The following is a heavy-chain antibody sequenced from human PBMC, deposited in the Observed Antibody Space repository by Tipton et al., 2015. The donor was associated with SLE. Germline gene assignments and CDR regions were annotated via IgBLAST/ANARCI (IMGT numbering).Heavy chain of an antibody. CDR3: ARDFFSRTTSFDY. J-gene: IGHJ4*02. V-gene: IGHV1-24*01. CDR2: FDPEDGEI. Sequence: QLVQSGPEVKMPGASVKVSCKVSGYTLTEVSIHWVRQAPGKGLEWMGGFDPEDGEIITTQKFQGRVTMTEDTSTDTAYMEVSSLRFDDTAVYYCARDFFSRTTSFDYWGQGTLVTVSS. CDR1: GYTLTEVS. D-gene: IGHD1-7*01.